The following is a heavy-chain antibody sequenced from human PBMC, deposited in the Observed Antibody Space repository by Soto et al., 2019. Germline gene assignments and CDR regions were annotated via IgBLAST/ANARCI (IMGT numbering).Heavy chain of an antibody. CDR3: ASSNIAAAGFYYYGMDV. Sequence: SETLSLTCAVYGVSFSGYYWSWIRQPPGKGLEWIGEINHSGSTNYNPSLKSRVTISVDTSKNQFSLKLSSVTAADTAVYYCASSNIAAAGFYYYGMDVWGRGTTVT. J-gene: IGHJ6*02. D-gene: IGHD6-13*01. CDR1: GVSFSGYY. CDR2: INHSGST. V-gene: IGHV4-34*01.